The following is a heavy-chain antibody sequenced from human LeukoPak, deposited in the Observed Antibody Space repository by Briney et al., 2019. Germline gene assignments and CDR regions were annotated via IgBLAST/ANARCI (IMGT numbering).Heavy chain of an antibody. CDR3: AKDPTVRFLEWTDDY. J-gene: IGHJ4*02. CDR2: IRYDGSNK. Sequence: GGSLRLSCAASGFTFSSYGMHWVRQAPGKGLEWVAFIRYDGSNKYYADSVKGRFTISRDNSKNTLYLQMDSLRAEDTAVYYCAKDPTVRFLEWTDDYWGQGILVTVSS. CDR1: GFTFSSYG. D-gene: IGHD3-3*01. V-gene: IGHV3-30*02.